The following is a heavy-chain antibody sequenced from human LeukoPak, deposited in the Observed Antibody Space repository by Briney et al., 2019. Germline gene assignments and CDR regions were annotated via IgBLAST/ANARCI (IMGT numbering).Heavy chain of an antibody. CDR1: GFTSSSYA. Sequence: GGSLRLSCAASGFTSSSYAMSWVRQAPGKGLEWVSAISGSGGSTYYADSVKGRFTISRDNSKNTLYLQMNSLRAEDTAVYYCAKGGAPAKTPIGYWGQGTLVTVSS. J-gene: IGHJ4*02. CDR3: AKGGAPAKTPIGY. V-gene: IGHV3-23*01. CDR2: ISGSGGST. D-gene: IGHD2-15*01.